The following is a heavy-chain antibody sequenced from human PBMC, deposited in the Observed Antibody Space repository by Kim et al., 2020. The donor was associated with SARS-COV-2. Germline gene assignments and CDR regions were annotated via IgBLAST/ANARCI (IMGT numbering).Heavy chain of an antibody. CDR2: IYRSGSS. V-gene: IGHV4-4*02. D-gene: IGHD5-18*01. Sequence: SETLSLTCGVSGGSISDTNWWSWVRQTPGKGLEWIGEIYRSGSSNYNPSIKSRVIISIDKSKNHFSLNLTSVTAADTAVYYCASAQFNSAMGGAFQTWGRGTLVTVSS. CDR3: ASAQFNSAMGGAFQT. CDR1: GGSISDTNW. J-gene: IGHJ5*02.